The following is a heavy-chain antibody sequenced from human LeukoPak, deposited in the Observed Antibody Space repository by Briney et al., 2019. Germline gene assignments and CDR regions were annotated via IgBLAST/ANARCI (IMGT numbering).Heavy chain of an antibody. CDR3: VIAARFDP. CDR1: GFTFSSYG. Sequence: QSGRSLRLSCAASGFTFSSYGMHWVRQAPGKGLEWVAVISYDGSNKYYADSVKGRFTISRDNSKNTLYLQMNSLRAEDTAVYYCVIAARFDPWGQGTLVTVSS. CDR2: ISYDGSNK. V-gene: IGHV3-30*03. J-gene: IGHJ5*02. D-gene: IGHD6-6*01.